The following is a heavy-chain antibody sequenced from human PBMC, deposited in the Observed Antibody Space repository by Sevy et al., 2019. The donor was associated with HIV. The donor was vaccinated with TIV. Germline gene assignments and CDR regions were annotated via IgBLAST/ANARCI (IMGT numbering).Heavy chain of an antibody. V-gene: IGHV3-48*01. CDR1: GFTFNTYS. CDR3: ASWGYTSGSLWAFDS. CDR2: FSSTSGTI. D-gene: IGHD3-10*01. Sequence: GGSLRLSCVVSGFTFNTYSMNWVRQAPGKGLEWLSYFSSTSGTIYYADSVKGRFTVSRDNAKNSLYLQMNSLRAEDTAVYYCASWGYTSGSLWAFDSWGHGTLVTVSS. J-gene: IGHJ4*01.